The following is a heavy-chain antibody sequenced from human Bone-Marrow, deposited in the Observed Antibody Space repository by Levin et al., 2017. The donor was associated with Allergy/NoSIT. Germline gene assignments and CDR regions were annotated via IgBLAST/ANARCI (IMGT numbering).Heavy chain of an antibody. CDR3: ARDGKAAAALRADAFDI. V-gene: IGHV4-31*03. D-gene: IGHD6-13*01. J-gene: IGHJ3*02. CDR2: IYYSGST. CDR1: GGSISSGGYY. Sequence: SQTLSLTCTVSGGSISSGGYYWSWIRQHPGKGLEWIGYIYYSGSTYYNPSLKSRVTISVDTSKNQFSLKLSSVTAADTAVYYCARDGKAAAALRADAFDIWGQGTMVTVSS.